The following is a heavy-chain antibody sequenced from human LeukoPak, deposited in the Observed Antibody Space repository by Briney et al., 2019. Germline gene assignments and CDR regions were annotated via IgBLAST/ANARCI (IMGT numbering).Heavy chain of an antibody. CDR3: ARDKTFEVVNYFNY. Sequence: SETLSLTCTVSGGSISSHYWSWIRQPPGKGLEWIGSIYYSGSTYYNPSLKSRITISLDTSKNQFSLKLSSVTAADTAVYYCARDKTFEVVNYFNYWGQGTLVTVSS. V-gene: IGHV4-59*11. CDR2: IYYSGST. D-gene: IGHD3-3*01. J-gene: IGHJ4*02. CDR1: GGSISSHY.